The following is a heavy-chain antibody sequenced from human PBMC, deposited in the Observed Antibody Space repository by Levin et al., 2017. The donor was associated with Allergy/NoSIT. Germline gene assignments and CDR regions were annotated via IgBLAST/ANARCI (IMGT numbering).Heavy chain of an antibody. Sequence: KSGGSLRLSCAASGFTFSDHYMSWIRQAPGKGLEWVSYIGSSGSPIYYADSVKGRFTVSRDNAKNSLYLQMNSLRAEDTALYYCARGGGPHFDPWGQGTLVTVSS. V-gene: IGHV3-11*01. D-gene: IGHD3-10*01. CDR1: GFTFSDHY. J-gene: IGHJ5*02. CDR3: ARGGGPHFDP. CDR2: IGSSGSPI.